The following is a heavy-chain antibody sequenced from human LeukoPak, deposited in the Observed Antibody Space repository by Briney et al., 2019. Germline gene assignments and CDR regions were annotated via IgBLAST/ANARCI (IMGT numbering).Heavy chain of an antibody. Sequence: GGSLRLSCAVSGITLSNYGMSWVRQAPGKGLEWVAGIRGSGGSTNYADSVKGRFTISRDNPKNTLYLQMNSLRAEDTAVYYCASSGYVSAGFDYWGQGTLVTVSS. V-gene: IGHV3-23*01. CDR2: IRGSGGST. CDR1: GITLSNYG. J-gene: IGHJ4*02. CDR3: ASSGYVSAGFDY. D-gene: IGHD5-12*01.